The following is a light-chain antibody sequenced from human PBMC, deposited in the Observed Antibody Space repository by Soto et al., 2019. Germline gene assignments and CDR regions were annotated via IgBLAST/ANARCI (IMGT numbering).Light chain of an antibody. J-gene: IGKJ4*01. CDR2: DAS. CDR1: QSVSSY. CDR3: QQRGNWPPVS. V-gene: IGKV3-11*01. Sequence: EIVLTQSPATLSLSPGERATLSCRASQSVSSYSAWYQQKPGQAPRLLIYDASNRATGIPARFSGSGSGTDFALTISSLEPEDFALYYCQQRGNWPPVSFGGGTKVEIK.